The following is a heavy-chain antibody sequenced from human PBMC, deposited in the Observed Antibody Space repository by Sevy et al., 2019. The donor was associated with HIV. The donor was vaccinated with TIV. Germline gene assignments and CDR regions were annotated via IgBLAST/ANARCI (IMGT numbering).Heavy chain of an antibody. CDR2: ITLSGSTM. CDR1: GFTFSSYE. D-gene: IGHD6-19*01. J-gene: IGHJ4*02. Sequence: GGSLRLFCAASGFTFSSYEMNWVRQAPGKGLEWISYITLSGSTMYYADSVKGRFTISRDNAKNSLYLQMNSLRAEDTAVYYCARDRQGITVAGTAIDYWGQGTLVTVSS. CDR3: ARDRQGITVAGTAIDY. V-gene: IGHV3-48*03.